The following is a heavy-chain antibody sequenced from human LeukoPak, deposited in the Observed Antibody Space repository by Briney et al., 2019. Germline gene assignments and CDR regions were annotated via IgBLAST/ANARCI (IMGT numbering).Heavy chain of an antibody. CDR3: ARDSAAAGFKGIYYYYGMDV. D-gene: IGHD6-13*01. J-gene: IGHJ6*02. CDR1: GYTFTSYA. V-gene: IGHV7-4-1*02. Sequence: ASVKVSCKASGYTFTSYAMNWVRQAPGQGLEWMGWINTNTGSPTYAQGFTGRFVFSLDTSVSTAYLQISSLKAEDTAVYYCARDSAAAGFKGIYYYYGMDVWGQGTTVTVSS. CDR2: INTNTGSP.